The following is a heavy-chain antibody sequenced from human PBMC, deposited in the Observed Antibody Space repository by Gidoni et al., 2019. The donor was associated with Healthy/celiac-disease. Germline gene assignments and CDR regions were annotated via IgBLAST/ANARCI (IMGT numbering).Heavy chain of an antibody. CDR1: VFTFSRYG. Sequence: QVQLVESGGGVVQPGRSLRLSCAASVFTFSRYGMHWVRQAPGKGLEGVAGISYEGSNKYYADSVKGRFTIPRDNSKNTLYLQMNSLRAEDTAVYYCAKDHRATMVRGVIFDWYFDLWGRGTLVTVSS. D-gene: IGHD3-10*01. J-gene: IGHJ2*01. V-gene: IGHV3-30*18. CDR2: ISYEGSNK. CDR3: AKDHRATMVRGVIFDWYFDL.